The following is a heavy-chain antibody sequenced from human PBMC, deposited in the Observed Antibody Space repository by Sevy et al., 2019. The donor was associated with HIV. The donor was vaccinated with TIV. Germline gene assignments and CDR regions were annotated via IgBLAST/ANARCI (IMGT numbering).Heavy chain of an antibody. CDR3: TRNGGAFDNGFDP. J-gene: IGHJ5*02. V-gene: IGHV3-48*03. CDR1: GFTFSSYD. CDR2: ISSSGSSI. Sequence: GGSLRLSCTASGFTFSSYDMNWVRQAPGKGRGGVSKISSSGSSIYYADSVKGRFTISRDNAKNSLNLQMNSLRAEDTAVYYCTRNGGAFDNGFDPWGQGTLVTVSS. D-gene: IGHD2-8*01.